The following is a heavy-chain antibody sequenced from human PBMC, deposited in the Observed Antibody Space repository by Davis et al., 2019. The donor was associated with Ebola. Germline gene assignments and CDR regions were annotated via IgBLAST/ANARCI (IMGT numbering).Heavy chain of an antibody. CDR2: LHYSGST. CDR3: ARLSYYYDNSAYSRPYNWFDP. V-gene: IGHV4-59*08. Sequence: MPSETLSLTCTVSGGSITTYYWGWIRQSPEKGLEWIGYLHYSGSTNYNPSLKSRVTTSVDTSKNQFSLKLTPVTAADTAVYYCARLSYYYDNSAYSRPYNWFDPWGQGTLVTVSS. CDR1: GGSITTYY. D-gene: IGHD3-22*01. J-gene: IGHJ5*02.